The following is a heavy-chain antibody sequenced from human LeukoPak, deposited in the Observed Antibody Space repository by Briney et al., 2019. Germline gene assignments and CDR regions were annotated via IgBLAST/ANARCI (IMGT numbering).Heavy chain of an antibody. CDR3: ASLPPLIDAFDI. V-gene: IGHV4-34*01. J-gene: IGHJ3*02. CDR1: GGSFSGYY. Sequence: PSETLSLTCAVYGGSFSGYYWSWIRQPPGKGLEWIGEINHSGSTNYNPSLKSRVTISVDTSKNQFSLKLSSVTAADTAVYYCASLPPLIDAFDIWGQGTMVTVSS. CDR2: INHSGST. D-gene: IGHD3-9*01.